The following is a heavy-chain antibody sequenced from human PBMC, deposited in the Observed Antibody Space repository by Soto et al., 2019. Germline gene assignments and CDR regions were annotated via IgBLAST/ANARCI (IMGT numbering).Heavy chain of an antibody. J-gene: IGHJ6*03. D-gene: IGHD4-17*01. Sequence: PGXSLRLSCAASGFTLSSYGLHWFRQAPVNGLEWVAVISYDGSNKYYADSVKGRFTISRDNSKNTLFLQMNSLRAEDTAVYYCAKANDYGDYYYYYYMDVWGKGTTVTSP. CDR2: ISYDGSNK. CDR3: AKANDYGDYYYYYYMDV. CDR1: GFTLSSYG. V-gene: IGHV3-30*18.